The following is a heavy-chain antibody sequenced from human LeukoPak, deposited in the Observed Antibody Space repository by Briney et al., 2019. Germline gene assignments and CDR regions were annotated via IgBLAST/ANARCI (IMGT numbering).Heavy chain of an antibody. V-gene: IGHV4-34*01. CDR3: ARARAFVWGSYRYIPYYFDP. CDR2: INHGGLT. J-gene: IGHJ5*02. Sequence: SETLSLTCAVYGDSFKNYYWTWIRQSPEKGLEWIGEINHGGLTSCNPSLESRLTLLVDTSKNQFSLNLRSVTAADTAVYFCARARAFVWGSYRYIPYYFDPWGQGTLVTVSS. CDR1: GDSFKNYY. D-gene: IGHD3-16*02.